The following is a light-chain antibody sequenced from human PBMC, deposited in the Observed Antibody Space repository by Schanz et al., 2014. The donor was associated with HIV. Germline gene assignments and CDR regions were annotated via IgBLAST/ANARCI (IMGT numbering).Light chain of an antibody. CDR1: SNDVGGHNY. J-gene: IGLJ1*01. CDR2: EVT. CDR3: SSYTSSLTRV. Sequence: QSALTQPPSVSGSPGQSITISCTGTSNDVGGHNYVSWFQQHPGRAPKLLIFEVTNRPSGIPNRFSGSKSGNTASLTISGLQAEDEADYFCSSYTSSLTRVFGTGTKLTVL. V-gene: IGLV2-14*03.